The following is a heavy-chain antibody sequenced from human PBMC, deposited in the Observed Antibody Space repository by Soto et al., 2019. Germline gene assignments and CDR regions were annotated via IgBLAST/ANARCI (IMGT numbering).Heavy chain of an antibody. D-gene: IGHD3-10*01. J-gene: IGHJ6*02. Sequence: QLQLQESGPGLVKPSETLSLTCTVSGGSISRSSYYWGWIRQPPGKGLEWIGSIYYSGSTYYNPSLKGRVTISVATSKNQFSLKLSSVTAADTAVYYCARQPATTYGSAGPPDVWGQGTTVTVSS. V-gene: IGHV4-39*01. CDR2: IYYSGST. CDR1: GGSISRSSYY. CDR3: ARQPATTYGSAGPPDV.